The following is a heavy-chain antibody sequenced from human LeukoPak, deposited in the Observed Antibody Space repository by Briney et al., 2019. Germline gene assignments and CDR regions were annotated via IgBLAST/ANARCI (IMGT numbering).Heavy chain of an antibody. CDR1: GFTFRNYV. J-gene: IGHJ4*02. V-gene: IGHV3-30-3*01. CDR3: ASSGSYRFDY. D-gene: IGHD1-26*01. Sequence: QPGGSLRLSCAASGFTFRNYVIHWVRQAPGKGLEWVAVTSSDLNVKLYADSVKGRFTISRDNAKNSLYLQMNSLRDEDTAVYYCASSGSYRFDYWGQGTLVTVSS. CDR2: TSSDLNVK.